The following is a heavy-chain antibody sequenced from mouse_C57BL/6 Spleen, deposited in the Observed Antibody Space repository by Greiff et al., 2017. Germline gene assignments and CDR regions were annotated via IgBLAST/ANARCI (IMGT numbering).Heavy chain of an antibody. V-gene: IGHV1-72*01. CDR2: IDPNRGGT. D-gene: IGHD4-1*01. CDR1: GYNFTSYW. Sequence: VQLQQPGAELVKPGASVKLSCKASGYNFTSYWMHWVKQRPGRGLEWIGRIDPNRGGTKYNEKFKSKATLTVDKPSSTAYMQLSSLTSEDSAVYDCARGGTDWDGYFDYWGQGTTLTVSS. CDR3: ARGGTDWDGYFDY. J-gene: IGHJ2*01.